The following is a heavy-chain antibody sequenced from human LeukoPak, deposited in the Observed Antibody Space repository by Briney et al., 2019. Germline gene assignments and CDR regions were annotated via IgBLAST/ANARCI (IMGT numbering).Heavy chain of an antibody. J-gene: IGHJ4*02. D-gene: IGHD2-2*01. Sequence: PGGSLRLSCAASGFTFNSYTMNWVRQAPGKGLEWVSSISSSSGYIYYADSVKGRFTISRDNAKNSLYLQMNSLRAEDTAVYYCAKAQYCSSASCYVFDYWGQGTLVTVPS. CDR1: GFTFNSYT. CDR2: ISSSSGYI. V-gene: IGHV3-21*01. CDR3: AKAQYCSSASCYVFDY.